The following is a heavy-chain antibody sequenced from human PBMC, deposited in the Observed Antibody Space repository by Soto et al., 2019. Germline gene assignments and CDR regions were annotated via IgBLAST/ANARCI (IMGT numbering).Heavy chain of an antibody. CDR1: EGTFSSYA. V-gene: IGHV1-69*17. CDR2: VIPVFGLA. J-gene: IGHJ6*02. Sequence: QVQLVQSGAEVKKPGSSVKVSCKSSEGTFSSYAISWVRQAPGQGLEWMGGVIPVFGLATYAQKVQGRVTITADKSTNTAYMEVSSLRSEDTAVYYCARGKSYYGSGKGIYDYYSMDVWGQGTTVTVSS. CDR3: ARGKSYYGSGKGIYDYYSMDV. D-gene: IGHD3-10*01.